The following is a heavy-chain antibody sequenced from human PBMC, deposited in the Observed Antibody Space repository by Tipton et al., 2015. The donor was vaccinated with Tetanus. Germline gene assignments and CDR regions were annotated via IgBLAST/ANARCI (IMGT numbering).Heavy chain of an antibody. Sequence: LRLSCTVSGASISSNTYYWGWIRQPPGKGLEWIASVSYSGSTYYNPSLKSRVTMSVDLSKNQFSLKLSSVTAADTAVYYCARAPYSSPGKYYFDYWGQGTLVTVSS. V-gene: IGHV4-39*07. CDR2: VSYSGST. CDR1: GASISSNTYY. CDR3: ARAPYSSPGKYYFDY. D-gene: IGHD4-11*01. J-gene: IGHJ4*02.